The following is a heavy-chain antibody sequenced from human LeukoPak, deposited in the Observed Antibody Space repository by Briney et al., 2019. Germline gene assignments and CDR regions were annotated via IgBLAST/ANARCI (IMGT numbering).Heavy chain of an antibody. CDR1: GGSISSGSYY. CDR3: ARVSPMVRGSGYFDY. V-gene: IGHV4-61*02. D-gene: IGHD3-10*01. Sequence: SETLSLTCTVSGGSISSGSYYWSWIRQPAGKGLEWIGRIYTSGSTNYNPSLKSRVTISVDTSKNQFSLKLSSVTAADTAVYYCARVSPMVRGSGYFDYWGQGTLVTVSS. J-gene: IGHJ4*02. CDR2: IYTSGST.